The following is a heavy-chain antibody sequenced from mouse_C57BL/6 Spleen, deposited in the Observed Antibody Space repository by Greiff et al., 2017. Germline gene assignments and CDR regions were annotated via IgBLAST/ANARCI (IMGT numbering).Heavy chain of an antibody. CDR1: GFSLTSYG. CDR3: AKNKNGRGYFDY. CDR2: LWSGGST. D-gene: IGHD1-1*01. V-gene: IGHV2-4*01. Sequence: VKLVESGPGLVQPSQSLSLTCTVSGFSLTSYGVHWVRQPPGKGLEWLGVLWSGGSTDYNAAFISRLSISKDNSKSQVFFKMNSLQADDTAIYYCAKNKNGRGYFDYWGQGTTLTVSS. J-gene: IGHJ2*01.